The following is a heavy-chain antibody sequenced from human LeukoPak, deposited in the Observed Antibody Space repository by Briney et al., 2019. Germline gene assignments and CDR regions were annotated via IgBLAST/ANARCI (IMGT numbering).Heavy chain of an antibody. CDR3: ARHEGYYDSSGSFDY. V-gene: IGHV5-51*01. CDR2: IYPGDSDT. CDR1: GSSFTSYW. J-gene: IGHJ4*02. D-gene: IGHD3-22*01. Sequence: RGESLKISCQGSGSSFTSYWIGWVRQLPGKGLEWMGIIYPGDSDTRYSPSFQGQVTISADKSISTAYLQWSSLKASDTAMYYCARHEGYYDSSGSFDYWGQGTLVTVSS.